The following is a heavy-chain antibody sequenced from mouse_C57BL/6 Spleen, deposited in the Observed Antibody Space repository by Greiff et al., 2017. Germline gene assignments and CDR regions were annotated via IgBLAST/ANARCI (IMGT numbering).Heavy chain of an antibody. D-gene: IGHD4-1*01. CDR3: ARGRYWDERGFAY. Sequence: VQLQQSGAELVRPGTSVKVSCKASGYAFTNYLIEWVKQRPGQGLEWIGVINPGSGGTNYNEKFKGKATLTADKSSSTAYMHLSSLTSEDSAVYFCARGRYWDERGFAYWGQGTLVTVSA. CDR1: GYAFTNYL. CDR2: INPGSGGT. V-gene: IGHV1-54*01. J-gene: IGHJ3*01.